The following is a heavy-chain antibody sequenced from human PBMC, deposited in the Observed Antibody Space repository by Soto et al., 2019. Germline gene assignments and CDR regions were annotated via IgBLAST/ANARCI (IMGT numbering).Heavy chain of an antibody. CDR1: GFTFSSYA. CDR3: AKKSCSYGVCYSLDY. V-gene: IGHV3-23*01. D-gene: IGHD2-8*01. J-gene: IGHJ4*02. Sequence: GGSLRLSCAASGFTFSSYAMSXVRQAPGKGLEWVSVISSSGDTTYYTDSVKGRFTISRDNSKNTLYLQMNSLRAEDTAVYYCAKKSCSYGVCYSLDYWGQGTLVTVSS. CDR2: ISSSGDTT.